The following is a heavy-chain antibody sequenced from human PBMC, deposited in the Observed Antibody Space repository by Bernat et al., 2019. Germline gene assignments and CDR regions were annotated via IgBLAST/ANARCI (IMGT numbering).Heavy chain of an antibody. CDR1: GFTFGDYA. V-gene: IGHV3-49*03. D-gene: IGHD5-18*01. Sequence: EVQLVESGGGLVQPGRSLRLSCTASGFTFGDYAMSWFRQAPGKGLEWVGFIRSKAYGGTTEYAASVKGRFTISRDDSKSIAYLQMNSLKTEDTAVYYCTRVPGYSYGLGAFDIWGQGTMVTVSS. CDR3: TRVPGYSYGLGAFDI. J-gene: IGHJ3*02. CDR2: IRSKAYGGTT.